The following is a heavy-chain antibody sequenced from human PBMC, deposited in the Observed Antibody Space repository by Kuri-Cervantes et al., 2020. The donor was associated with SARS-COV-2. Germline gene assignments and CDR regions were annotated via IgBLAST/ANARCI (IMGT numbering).Heavy chain of an antibody. D-gene: IGHD6-19*01. CDR1: GGTFSSYA. J-gene: IGHJ6*02. CDR3: ARDMGAEWLVRDYYGMDV. Sequence: ASVKVSCKASGGTFSSYAISWVRQAPGQGLEWMGWISAYNGNTNYAQKLQGRVTMTTDTSTSTAYMELSSLRSEDTAVYYCARDMGAEWLVRDYYGMDVWGQGTTVTVSS. V-gene: IGHV1-18*01. CDR2: ISAYNGNT.